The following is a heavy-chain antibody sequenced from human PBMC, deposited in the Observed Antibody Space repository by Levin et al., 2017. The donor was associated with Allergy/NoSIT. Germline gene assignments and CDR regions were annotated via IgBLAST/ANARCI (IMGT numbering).Heavy chain of an antibody. V-gene: IGHV4-30-2*01. Sequence: SETLSLTCAVSGGSISSGGYSWSWIRQPPGKGLEWIGNIYLSGSTNDNPSLKSRVTMSVDRSKNQFSLKLSYVTAADTAVYYCANVAGYSYGYYFDYWGPGTLVTVSS. D-gene: IGHD5-18*01. CDR2: IYLSGST. CDR3: ANVAGYSYGYYFDY. J-gene: IGHJ4*02. CDR1: GGSISSGGYS.